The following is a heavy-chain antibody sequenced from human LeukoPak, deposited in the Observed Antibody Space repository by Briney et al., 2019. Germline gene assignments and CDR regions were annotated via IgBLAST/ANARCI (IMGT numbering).Heavy chain of an antibody. CDR1: GFTFSSYW. Sequence: PGGSLRLSCAASGFTFSSYWMHWVRQAPGKGLVWVSRINSDGSSTSYADSVKGRFTISRDNAKNTLYLEMNSLRAGDTAVYYCAKRRYCDDVRCRDFDYWGQGTLVTVSS. CDR3: AKRRYCDDVRCRDFDY. D-gene: IGHD2-15*01. V-gene: IGHV3-74*01. J-gene: IGHJ4*02. CDR2: INSDGSST.